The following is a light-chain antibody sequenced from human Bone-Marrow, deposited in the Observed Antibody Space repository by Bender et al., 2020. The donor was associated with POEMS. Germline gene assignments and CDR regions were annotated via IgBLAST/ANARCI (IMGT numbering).Light chain of an antibody. V-gene: IGLV3-10*01. CDR3: YSTDSSGNLGL. CDR2: EDI. CDR1: ALPKKY. Sequence: SDEPTQPPSVSVSPGQTARITCSGDALPKKYAYWYQQRSGQAPVLVIYEDIKRPSGIPERFSGSSSGTMATLTISGAQLEDEADYYCYSTDSSGNLGLFGGGTKLTVL. J-gene: IGLJ2*01.